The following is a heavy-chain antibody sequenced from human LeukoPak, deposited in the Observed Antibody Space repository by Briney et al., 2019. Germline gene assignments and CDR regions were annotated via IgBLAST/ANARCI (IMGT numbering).Heavy chain of an antibody. CDR1: GFTFSSYW. D-gene: IGHD6-13*01. J-gene: IGHJ4*02. CDR2: IKQDGSGK. CDR3: ARGKIVAAGVDN. V-gene: IGHV3-7*03. Sequence: GGSLRLSCAASGFTFSSYWMNWVRQAPGKGLEWVASIKQDGSGKYYVDSVKGRFTISRDNAKNSLYLQMHSLRGEDTAVYYCARGKIVAAGVDNWGQGTLVTVSS.